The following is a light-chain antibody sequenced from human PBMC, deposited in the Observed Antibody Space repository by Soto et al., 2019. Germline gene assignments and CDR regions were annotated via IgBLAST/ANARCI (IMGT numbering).Light chain of an antibody. Sequence: DIALTQSPSTLSASVGDRVTITCRASQSLGNWLAWYQQKPGKAPELLIHDASSLENGVSSRFSGSGSGTEFTLTISSLQSEDFGVYYCQQYKNWPRITFGQGTRLEIK. CDR2: DAS. CDR1: QSLGNW. V-gene: IGKV1-5*01. J-gene: IGKJ5*01. CDR3: QQYKNWPRIT.